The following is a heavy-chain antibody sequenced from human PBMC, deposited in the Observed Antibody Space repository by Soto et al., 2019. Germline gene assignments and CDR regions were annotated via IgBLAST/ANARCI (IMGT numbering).Heavy chain of an antibody. Sequence: AGGSLRLSCAASGFTFSSYAMSWVRQAPGKGLEWASAISGSGGSTYYADSVKGRFTISRDNSKNTLYLQMNSLRAEDTAVYYCAKLPSLITMIVVAPGYWGQGTLVTVSS. CDR3: AKLPSLITMIVVAPGY. V-gene: IGHV3-23*01. CDR1: GFTFSSYA. J-gene: IGHJ4*02. CDR2: ISGSGGST. D-gene: IGHD3-22*01.